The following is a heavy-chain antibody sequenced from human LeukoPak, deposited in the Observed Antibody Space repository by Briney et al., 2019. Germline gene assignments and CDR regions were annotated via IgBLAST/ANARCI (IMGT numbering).Heavy chain of an antibody. Sequence: ASVKVSCKASGYTFTGYYMHWVRQAPGQGLEWMGWINPNSGDTDYTQKFQGRVTMTRDTSISTAYMELSRLRSDDTAVYYCAKTRFGYCSSTNCHSWFDPWGQGTLVTVSS. V-gene: IGHV1-2*02. D-gene: IGHD2-2*03. CDR3: AKTRFGYCSSTNCHSWFDP. CDR1: GYTFTGYY. CDR2: INPNSGDT. J-gene: IGHJ5*02.